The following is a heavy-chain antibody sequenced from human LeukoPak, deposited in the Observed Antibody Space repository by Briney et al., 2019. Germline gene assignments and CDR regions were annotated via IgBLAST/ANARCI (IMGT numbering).Heavy chain of an antibody. J-gene: IGHJ4*02. Sequence: GGSLRLSCAASGFTFSNAWMNWVRQAPGKGLEWVSSISSSSDYIYYADSVNGRFTISRDNAKNSLYLRMSSLRAEDTAVYYCARRASTERGHSYGLDYWGQGTLVTVSS. CDR2: ISSSSDYI. CDR3: ARRASTERGHSYGLDY. D-gene: IGHD5-18*01. CDR1: GFTFSNAW. V-gene: IGHV3-21*01.